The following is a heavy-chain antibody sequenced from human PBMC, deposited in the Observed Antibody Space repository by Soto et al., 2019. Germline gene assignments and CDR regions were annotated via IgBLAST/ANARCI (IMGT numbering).Heavy chain of an antibody. D-gene: IGHD3-3*01. V-gene: IGHV4-61*01. CDR3: ARDFAYFDS. Sequence: QVQLQESGPGLVKPSETLSLTCTVSGGSFKSGSYSWSWIRQPPGKGLEWIGYVYHTGRTSYNPSLKIRVSISMDTSKNQFSLNLDSVNAADTAVYFCARDFAYFDSWGQGTLVTVSS. CDR2: VYHTGRT. J-gene: IGHJ4*02. CDR1: GGSFKSGSYS.